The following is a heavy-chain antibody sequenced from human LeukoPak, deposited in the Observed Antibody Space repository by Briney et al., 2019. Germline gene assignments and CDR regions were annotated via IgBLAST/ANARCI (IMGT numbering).Heavy chain of an antibody. Sequence: GGSLRLSCAASGFTFSSYAMSWVRQAPGKGLEWVSAISGSGGSTYYADSVKGRFTISRDNSKNTVYLQMNSLRAEDTAVYYCAKPPLRKYDILTGYYPVDAFDIWGQGTMVTVSS. D-gene: IGHD3-9*01. V-gene: IGHV3-23*01. CDR2: ISGSGGST. J-gene: IGHJ3*02. CDR1: GFTFSSYA. CDR3: AKPPLRKYDILTGYYPVDAFDI.